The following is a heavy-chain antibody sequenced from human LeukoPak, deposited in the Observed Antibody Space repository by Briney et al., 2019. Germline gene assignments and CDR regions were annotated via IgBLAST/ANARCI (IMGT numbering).Heavy chain of an antibody. Sequence: PSETLSLTCTVSGGSISSYYWSWIRQPPGKGLEWIGHIYYSGSTNYNPSLKSRVTISVDTSKNQFSLKLSSVTAADTAVYYCARGSGFGELSLTYYYYYGMDVWGQGTTVTVSS. D-gene: IGHD3-10*01. J-gene: IGHJ6*02. CDR1: GGSISSYY. V-gene: IGHV4-59*01. CDR2: IYYSGST. CDR3: ARGSGFGELSLTYYYYYGMDV.